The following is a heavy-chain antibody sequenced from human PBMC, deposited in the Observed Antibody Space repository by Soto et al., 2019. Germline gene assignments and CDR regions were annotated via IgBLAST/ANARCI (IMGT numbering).Heavy chain of an antibody. CDR1: GFTFSSYG. V-gene: IGHV3-33*01. CDR2: IWYDGSNK. Sequence: QVQLVESGGGVVQPGRSLRLSCAASGFTFSSYGMHWVRQAPGKGLEWVAVIWYDGSNKYYADSVKGRFTISRDNSKNPLYLQMNSLRAEDTAVYYCAAGYSSGWYGPSYYYYGMDVWGQGTTVTVSS. CDR3: AAGYSSGWYGPSYYYYGMDV. D-gene: IGHD6-13*01. J-gene: IGHJ6*02.